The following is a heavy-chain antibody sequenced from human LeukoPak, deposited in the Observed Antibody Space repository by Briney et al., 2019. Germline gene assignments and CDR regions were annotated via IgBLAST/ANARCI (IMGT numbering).Heavy chain of an antibody. D-gene: IGHD2-2*01. Sequence: GGSLRLSCAASGFTFSSYAMTWVRQAPAKGLEWVSSISGSDGSTYYADSVKGRFTISRDDSQNTLYLQMNSLSAEDTAVYYCAKVETSGGANCYALDYWGQGTLVTVSS. V-gene: IGHV3-23*01. J-gene: IGHJ4*02. CDR1: GFTFSSYA. CDR3: AKVETSGGANCYALDY. CDR2: ISGSDGST.